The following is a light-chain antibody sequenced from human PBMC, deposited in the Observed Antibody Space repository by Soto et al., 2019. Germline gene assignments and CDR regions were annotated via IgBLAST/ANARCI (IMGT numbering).Light chain of an antibody. CDR2: AAS. J-gene: IGKJ4*01. Sequence: DIQMTQSPSSVSASVGDRVTITCLASQGISKWLAWYQQKPGEAPKLLIYAASNLRSGVPSRFSGSGSGTDFALTISSLQPEDFATYYCQQANSLFPLNFGGGTKVEIK. V-gene: IGKV1-12*01. CDR3: QQANSLFPLN. CDR1: QGISKW.